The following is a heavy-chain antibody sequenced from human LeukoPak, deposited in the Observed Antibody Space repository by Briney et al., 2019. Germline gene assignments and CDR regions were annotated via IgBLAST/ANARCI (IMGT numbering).Heavy chain of an antibody. CDR2: IDYSGST. J-gene: IGHJ6*03. Sequence: PSETLSLTCTVSGGSISSGDYYWSWIRQPPGKGLEWIGYIDYSGSTYYNPSLNSRVTISVDTSKNQFSLKLSSVTAADTAVYYCAREIFGVVIAGGPYYYYYMDVWGKGTTVTVSS. CDR1: GGSISSGDYY. CDR3: AREIFGVVIAGGPYYYYYMDV. V-gene: IGHV4-30-4*08. D-gene: IGHD3-3*01.